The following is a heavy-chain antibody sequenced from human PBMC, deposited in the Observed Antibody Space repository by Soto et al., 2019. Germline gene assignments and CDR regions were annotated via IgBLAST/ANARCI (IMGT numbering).Heavy chain of an antibody. CDR3: ARGRVATIVRYGMDV. CDR1: GYTFTSYA. V-gene: IGHV1-3*01. Sequence: ASVKVSCKASGYTFTSYAMHWVRQAPVQRLEWMGWINAGNGNTKYSQKFQGRVTITRDTSASTAYMELSSLRSEDTAVYYCARGRVATIVRYGMDVWGQGTTVTVSS. CDR2: INAGNGNT. D-gene: IGHD5-12*01. J-gene: IGHJ6*02.